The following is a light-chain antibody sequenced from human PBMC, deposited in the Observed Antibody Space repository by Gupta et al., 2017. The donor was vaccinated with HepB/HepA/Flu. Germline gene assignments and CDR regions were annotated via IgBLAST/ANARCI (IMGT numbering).Light chain of an antibody. CDR1: QSIGKW. CDR3: QQNSNYWT. J-gene: IGKJ1*01. CDR2: TAS. Sequence: DIQMTQSPSTLSASVGDRVNSTCRASQSIGKWLAWYQQKPGKAPKLLIYTASRGESGVPSRFSGGGYKKEFTLTSSGRQYDDFASYHDQQNSNYWTFGQGTKVEIK. V-gene: IGKV1-5*03.